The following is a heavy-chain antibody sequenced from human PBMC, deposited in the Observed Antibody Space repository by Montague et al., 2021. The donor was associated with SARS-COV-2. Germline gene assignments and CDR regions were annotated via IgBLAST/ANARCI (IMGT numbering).Heavy chain of an antibody. V-gene: IGHV4-61*01. J-gene: IGHJ5*01. CDR3: ARHARGEGYTSWFDS. CDR1: GDSVSRGSSY. Sequence: SETLSLTCTVSGDSVSRGSSYWSWIRQPPGKGLEWIGYIYYTGSRNYXXXLKSRLTISVDTSKNQFSLKLRSVTAADTAVYYCARHARGEGYTSWFDSWGQGTLVTVSS. D-gene: IGHD5-24*01. CDR2: IYYTGSR.